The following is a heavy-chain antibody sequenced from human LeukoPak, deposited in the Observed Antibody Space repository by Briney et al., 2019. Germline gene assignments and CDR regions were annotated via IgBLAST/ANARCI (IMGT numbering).Heavy chain of an antibody. CDR2: IYYSGRT. CDR3: ARTLYDTDP. V-gene: IGHV4-59*08. Sequence: SETLSLTCTVSGGSISSYYWSWIRQPPGKGLEWIGYIYYSGRTNYNPSLKSRVTISVDTSKNQFSLKLSSVTAADTAVYYCARTLYDTDPWGQGTLVTVSS. CDR1: GGSISSYY. J-gene: IGHJ5*02. D-gene: IGHD3-22*01.